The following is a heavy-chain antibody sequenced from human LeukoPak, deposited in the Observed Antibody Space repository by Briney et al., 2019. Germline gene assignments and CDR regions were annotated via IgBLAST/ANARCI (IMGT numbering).Heavy chain of an antibody. CDR3: VKDRSNTWSFDY. CDR2: ISNDGSNK. V-gene: IGHV3-30*18. Sequence: GGSLRLSCAASGFTFSSYWVSWVRQAPDKGLEWVAFISNDGSNKNYIDSVKGRFTISRDNSKNTLYLQMNSLRVEDTAVYFCVKDRSNTWSFDYWGQGTVVTVSS. D-gene: IGHD6-13*01. CDR1: GFTFSSYW. J-gene: IGHJ4*02.